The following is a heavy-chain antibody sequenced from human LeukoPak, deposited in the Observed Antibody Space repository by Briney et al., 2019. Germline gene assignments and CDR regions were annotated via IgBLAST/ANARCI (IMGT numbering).Heavy chain of an antibody. V-gene: IGHV4-59*08. Sequence: SETLSLTCTVSGGSISSYHWSWIRQPPGKGLEWIGYIYYSGNTNYNPSLKSRVTISVDTSMYQFSLKLSSVTAADTAVYYCARYSGSYQNFDYWGQGTLVTVSS. CDR1: GGSISSYH. D-gene: IGHD1-26*01. CDR2: IYYSGNT. CDR3: ARYSGSYQNFDY. J-gene: IGHJ4*02.